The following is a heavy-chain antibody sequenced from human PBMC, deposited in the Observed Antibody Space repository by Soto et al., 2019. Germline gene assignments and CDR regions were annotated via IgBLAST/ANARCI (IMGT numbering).Heavy chain of an antibody. CDR3: ARTSPSWTHLWI. Sequence: QVQVQESGPGLVRPSETLSLNCLVSGDSISNYYLGWIRQTPERGLEYIAYIYYNGRSSYNPSLQSRVTMSLDTSKPQVSLKLTSVTAAYEDTYYCARTSPSWTHLWIWGHVTPVTV. D-gene: IGHD5-18*01. J-gene: IGHJ4*01. CDR1: GDSISNYY. V-gene: IGHV4-59*13. CDR2: IYYNGRS.